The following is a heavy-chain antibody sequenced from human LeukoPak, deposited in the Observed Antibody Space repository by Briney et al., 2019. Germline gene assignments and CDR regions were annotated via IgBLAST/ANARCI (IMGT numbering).Heavy chain of an antibody. CDR3: ASGLRYFDWLSN. V-gene: IGHV1-8*03. D-gene: IGHD3-9*01. Sequence: ASVKVSCKASGYTFTSYHMHWVRQATGQGLEWMGWMNPNSGNTGYAQKFQGRVTITRNTSISTAYMELSSLRSEDTAVYYCASGLRYFDWLSNWGQGTLVTVSS. CDR2: MNPNSGNT. J-gene: IGHJ4*02. CDR1: GYTFTSYH.